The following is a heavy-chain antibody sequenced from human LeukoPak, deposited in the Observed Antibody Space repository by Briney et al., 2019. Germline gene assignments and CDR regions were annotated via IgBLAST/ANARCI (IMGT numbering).Heavy chain of an antibody. J-gene: IGHJ6*03. Sequence: PGGSLRLSCEASGFTFSNYNMNWVRQAPGQRLEWVSSITSSSSYVFYADSVKGRFTISRDNAQNSLYLQMSSLRAEDTAVYYCARDPYSGSYGNNYYYYMDVWGKGATVTISS. CDR3: ARDPYSGSYGNNYYYYMDV. D-gene: IGHD5-12*01. CDR2: ITSSSSYV. CDR1: GFTFSNYN. V-gene: IGHV3-21*01.